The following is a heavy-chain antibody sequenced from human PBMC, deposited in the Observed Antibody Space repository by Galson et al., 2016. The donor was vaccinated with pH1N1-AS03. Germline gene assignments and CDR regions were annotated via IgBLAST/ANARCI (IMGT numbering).Heavy chain of an antibody. Sequence: SLRLSCAASGFTFSDFEMYWVRQAPGKGLQLISYISSSGATAYYADSVKGRFTISRDNTKNSLYLQMSTLRVEDMAVYYCATRPGYIKAWGQGTLVTVSS. CDR1: GFTFSDFE. J-gene: IGHJ5*02. CDR2: ISSSGATA. CDR3: ATRPGYIKA. D-gene: IGHD6-13*01. V-gene: IGHV3-48*03.